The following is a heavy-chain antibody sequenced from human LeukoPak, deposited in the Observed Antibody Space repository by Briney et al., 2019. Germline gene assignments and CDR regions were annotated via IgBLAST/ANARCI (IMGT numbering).Heavy chain of an antibody. D-gene: IGHD3-3*01. CDR3: AKGREAYFGSYTPFDS. Sequence: GGSLRLSCAASGFTFSSYSMNWVRQAPGKGLEWVANIKQDGSEKYYVDSVKGRFTISRDNSKNTLYLQMNSLRAEDTAVYYCAKGREAYFGSYTPFDSWGQGVPVTVSS. CDR2: IKQDGSEK. CDR1: GFTFSSYS. V-gene: IGHV3-7*03. J-gene: IGHJ4*02.